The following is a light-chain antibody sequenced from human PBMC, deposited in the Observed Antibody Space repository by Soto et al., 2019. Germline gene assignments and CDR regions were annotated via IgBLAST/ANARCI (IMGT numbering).Light chain of an antibody. CDR3: SSYTSSSTWV. CDR2: EVS. Sequence: QSALTQPASVSGSPGQSITISCTGTSSDVGGYNYVSGYQQHPGKAPKLMIYEVSNRPSGVSNRFSGSKSGNTASLPISGLQAEDEADYYCSSYTSSSTWVFGRGTKLTVL. CDR1: SSDVGGYNY. J-gene: IGLJ3*02. V-gene: IGLV2-14*01.